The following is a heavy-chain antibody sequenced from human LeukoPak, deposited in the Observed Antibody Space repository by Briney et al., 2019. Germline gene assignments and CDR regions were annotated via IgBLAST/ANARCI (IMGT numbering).Heavy chain of an antibody. CDR2: IYHTGDT. Sequence: SETLSLTCTVSGYSISSGYYWSWIRQPAGKGLEWIGYIYHTGDTYNNPSLKSRVTISLDRSKNQFSLKLTSLTAADTAVYYCARGPRFAHPIDCWGQGTLVTVSS. D-gene: IGHD3-10*01. CDR1: GYSISSGYY. V-gene: IGHV4-38-2*02. CDR3: ARGPRFAHPIDC. J-gene: IGHJ4*02.